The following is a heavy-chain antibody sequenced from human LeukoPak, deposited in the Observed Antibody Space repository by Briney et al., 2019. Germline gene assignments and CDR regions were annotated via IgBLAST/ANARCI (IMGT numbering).Heavy chain of an antibody. V-gene: IGHV3-23*01. CDR2: MNNGPGAT. CDR1: GFSFSTSP. Sequence: GGSLRLSYAASGFSFSTSPMSWVRQPPGKGLEWVSAMNNGPGATFYRDSVRGRFTISRDDSQSTLYLQMNSLRAEDTGTYYCAKTHYDLLDVWGQGTTVTVSS. CDR3: AKTHYDLLDV. J-gene: IGHJ6*02. D-gene: IGHD5-12*01.